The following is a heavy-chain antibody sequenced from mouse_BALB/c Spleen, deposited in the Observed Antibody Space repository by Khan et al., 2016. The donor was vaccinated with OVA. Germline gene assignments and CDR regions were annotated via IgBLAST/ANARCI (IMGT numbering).Heavy chain of an antibody. J-gene: IGHJ4*01. Sequence: DLVKPGASVKLSYKASSYTFTSYWIIWIKQRPGQGLEWIGRISPGSGTPYYNEMFKGKATLTVDTSSSTAYIQLSSLSYEDSAVYFCARENYYGSSHYAMDYWGQGTSVTVSS. CDR1: SYTFTSYW. CDR2: ISPGSGTP. CDR3: ARENYYGSSHYAMDY. D-gene: IGHD1-1*01. V-gene: IGHV1S41*01.